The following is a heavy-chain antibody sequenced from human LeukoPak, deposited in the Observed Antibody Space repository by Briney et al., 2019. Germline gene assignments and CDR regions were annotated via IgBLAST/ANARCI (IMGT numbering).Heavy chain of an antibody. J-gene: IGHJ4*02. D-gene: IGHD4/OR15-4a*01. CDR2: IYSDNT. CDR3: ARRAGAYSHPYDY. Sequence: GGSLRLSCAASGFTFNDYGMSWVRQAPGQGPEWVSFIYSDNTHYSDSVKGRFTISRDNSKNTLYLQMNSLRAEDTAVYYCARRAGAYSHPYDYWGQGTLVTVSS. CDR1: GFTFNDYG. V-gene: IGHV3-53*01.